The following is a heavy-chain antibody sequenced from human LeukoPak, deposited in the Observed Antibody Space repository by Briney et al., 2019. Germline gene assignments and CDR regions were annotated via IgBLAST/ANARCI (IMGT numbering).Heavy chain of an antibody. D-gene: IGHD3-22*01. CDR3: ARMLISSGYYVDS. Sequence: GGSLRLSCAASGFTVSSNYMSWVRQAPGKGLEWVSVIYSGGTTYYADSVKGRFTISRDISKDTMYLQMGSLRVEDTAVYYCARMLISSGYYVDSWGQGTLVTVSS. V-gene: IGHV3-53*01. CDR1: GFTVSSNY. J-gene: IGHJ4*02. CDR2: IYSGGTT.